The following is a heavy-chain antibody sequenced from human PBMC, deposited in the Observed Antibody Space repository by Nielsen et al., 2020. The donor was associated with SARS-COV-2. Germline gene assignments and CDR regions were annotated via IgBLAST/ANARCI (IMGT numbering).Heavy chain of an antibody. D-gene: IGHD6-6*01. CDR1: GFTFSSYS. J-gene: IGHJ4*02. V-gene: IGHV3-21*01. CDR2: ISSSSSYI. Sequence: GESLKISCAASGFTFSSYSMNWVRQAPGKGLEWVSSISSSSSYIYYADSVKGRFTISRDNAKNSLYLQMNSLRAEDTAVYYCARLKYSSSPPRDYWGQGTLVTVSS. CDR3: ARLKYSSSPPRDY.